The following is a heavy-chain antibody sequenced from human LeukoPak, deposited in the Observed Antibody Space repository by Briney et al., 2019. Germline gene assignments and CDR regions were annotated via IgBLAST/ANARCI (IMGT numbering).Heavy chain of an antibody. CDR3: ARDGYDFWSGHTPYYYYYMDV. CDR1: GFTFNSYS. J-gene: IGHJ6*03. CDR2: SSSSSCYI. V-gene: IGHV3-21*01. D-gene: IGHD3-3*01. Sequence: GGSLRLSCAASGFTFNSYSMNCLRQAPGKRLEWVSSSSSSSCYIYYADSVKGRFTISRDNAKNSLYLQMNSLRAEDTAVYYCARDGYDFWSGHTPYYYYYMDVWGKGTTVTVSS.